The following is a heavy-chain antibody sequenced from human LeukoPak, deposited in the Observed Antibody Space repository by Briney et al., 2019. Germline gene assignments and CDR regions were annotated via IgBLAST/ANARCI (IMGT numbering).Heavy chain of an antibody. CDR1: GFTFSSYV. Sequence: PGGSLRLSCAASGFTFSSYVMHWVRQAPGKGLEWVAIISYDGSNEYYADSVKGRFTISRDNSKNTLYLQMNSLRAEDTAVYYCAKAARPDYMDVWGKGTTVTVSS. J-gene: IGHJ6*03. V-gene: IGHV3-30*04. CDR3: AKAARPDYMDV. D-gene: IGHD6-6*01. CDR2: ISYDGSNE.